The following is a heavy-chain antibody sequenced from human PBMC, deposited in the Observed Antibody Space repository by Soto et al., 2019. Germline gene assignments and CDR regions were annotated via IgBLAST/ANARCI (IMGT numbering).Heavy chain of an antibody. D-gene: IGHD6-6*01. J-gene: IGHJ6*02. CDR3: AGREFASSSFHYYYYAVDV. CDR2: INHSGST. V-gene: IGHV4-34*01. CDR1: GGSFSDYF. Sequence: PSETLSLTCAVYGGSFSDYFWTWIRQPPGKGLEWIGEINHSGSTNFNPSLKSRVAISADTSRNQFSLRVTSVTAADTAVYYCAGREFASSSFHYYYYAVDVWGQWTTVTVSS.